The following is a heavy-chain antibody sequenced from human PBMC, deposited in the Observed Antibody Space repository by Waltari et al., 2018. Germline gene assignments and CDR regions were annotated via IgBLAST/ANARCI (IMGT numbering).Heavy chain of an antibody. D-gene: IGHD6-19*01. J-gene: IGHJ5*02. CDR1: GYTFTGYY. CDR3: ALPQESSGQSLGWFDP. CDR2: LNPNWGGT. V-gene: IGHV1-2*02. Sequence: QVQLVQSGAEVKKPGASVKVSCKASGYTFTGYYMHWVRQAPGQGLEWMGWLNPNWGGTNYAQNFQGRVTMTRDTSISTAYMELSRLRSDDTAVYYCALPQESSGQSLGWFDPWGQGTLVTVSS.